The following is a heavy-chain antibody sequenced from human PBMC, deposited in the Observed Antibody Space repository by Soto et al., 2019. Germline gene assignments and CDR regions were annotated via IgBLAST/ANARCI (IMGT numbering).Heavy chain of an antibody. CDR3: AKDDNILTVYYFDY. J-gene: IGHJ4*02. D-gene: IGHD3-9*01. CDR2: IYSDGTT. CDR1: GFTVSSNY. V-gene: IGHV3-53*01. Sequence: GGSLRLSCAAAGFTVSSNYMSWVRQAPGKGLEWVSVIYSDGTTYYADSVKGRFTISRDNSKNTLYLQMNSLRAEDTAVYYCAKDDNILTVYYFDYWGQGTLVTVSS.